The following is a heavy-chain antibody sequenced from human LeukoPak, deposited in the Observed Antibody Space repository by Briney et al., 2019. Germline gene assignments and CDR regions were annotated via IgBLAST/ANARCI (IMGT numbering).Heavy chain of an antibody. V-gene: IGHV3-15*01. CDR3: TGVSRSSWYDY. Sequence: GGSLRLSCAASGFTFSGSWMHWVRQAPGKGLEWVGRIKSKTDGGTPDYAAPVKGRFTISRDGSKNTLYLQMNSLKTEDTAVYYCTGVSRSSWYDYWGQGTLVTVSS. CDR1: GFTFSGSW. J-gene: IGHJ4*02. CDR2: IKSKTDGGTP. D-gene: IGHD6-13*01.